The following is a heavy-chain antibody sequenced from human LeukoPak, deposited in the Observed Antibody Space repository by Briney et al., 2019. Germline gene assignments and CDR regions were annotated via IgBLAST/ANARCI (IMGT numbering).Heavy chain of an antibody. Sequence: SETLSLTCTVSGGSVSSGSYYWSWIRQPPGKGLEWIGYIYYSGSTNYNPSLKSRVTISVDTSKNQFSLKLSSVTAADTAVYHCARDRNWNSPVYFDYWGQGTLVTVSS. CDR2: IYYSGST. CDR3: ARDRNWNSPVYFDY. D-gene: IGHD1-7*01. CDR1: GGSVSSGSYY. V-gene: IGHV4-61*01. J-gene: IGHJ4*02.